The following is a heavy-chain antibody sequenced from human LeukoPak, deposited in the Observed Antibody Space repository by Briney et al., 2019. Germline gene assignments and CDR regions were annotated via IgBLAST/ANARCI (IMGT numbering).Heavy chain of an antibody. Sequence: GGSLRLSCAASGFTFSSYAMSWVRQAPGKGLEWVSAISGSGGSTYYADSVKGRFTISRDNSKNTLYLQMNSLRAEDTAVYYCAKVQYYYYSSGYSFGGQGTLVTVSS. D-gene: IGHD3-22*01. CDR2: ISGSGGST. CDR1: GFTFSSYA. V-gene: IGHV3-23*01. J-gene: IGHJ4*02. CDR3: AKVQYYYYSSGYSF.